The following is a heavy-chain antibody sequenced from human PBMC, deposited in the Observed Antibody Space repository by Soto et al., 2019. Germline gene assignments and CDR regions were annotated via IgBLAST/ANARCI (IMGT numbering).Heavy chain of an antibody. J-gene: IGHJ6*03. CDR3: ASTYYDFWSGYSDV. V-gene: IGHV4-30-4*02. CDR1: GGSISSGEYY. Sequence: SETLSLTCTVSGGSISSGEYYWSWIRQPPGKGLEWIVYIYYSGSTYYNPSLKSRVTISVDTSKNQFSLKLSSVTAADTAVYYCASTYYDFWSGYSDVWGKGTTVTVS. CDR2: IYYSGST. D-gene: IGHD3-3*01.